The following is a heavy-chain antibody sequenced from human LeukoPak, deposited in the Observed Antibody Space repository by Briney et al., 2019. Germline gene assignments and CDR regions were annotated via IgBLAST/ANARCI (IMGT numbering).Heavy chain of an antibody. CDR1: GGSISSGDYY. CDR2: INHSGST. V-gene: IGHV4-39*07. CDR3: ARGIAAAGPIDY. J-gene: IGHJ4*02. D-gene: IGHD6-13*01. Sequence: PSETLSLTCTVSGGSISSGDYYWSWIRQPPGKGLEWIGEINHSGSTNYNPSLKSRVTISVDTSKNQFSLKLSSVTAADTAVYYCARGIAAAGPIDYWGQGTLVTVSS.